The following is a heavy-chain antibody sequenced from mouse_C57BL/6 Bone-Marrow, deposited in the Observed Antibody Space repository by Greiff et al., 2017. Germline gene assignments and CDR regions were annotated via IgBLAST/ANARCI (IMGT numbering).Heavy chain of an antibody. CDR2: IYPRDGST. J-gene: IGHJ1*03. CDR3: ARLGIYYDYDVLYWYFEV. V-gene: IGHV1-78*01. D-gene: IGHD2-4*01. CDR1: GYTFTDHT. Sequence: QVQLQQSDAELVKPGASVKISCKVSGYTFTDHTIHWMKQRPEQGLEWIGYIYPRDGSTKYNEKFKGKATLTADKSSSTAYMQLNSLTSEDPAVYFCARLGIYYDYDVLYWYFEVWGTGTTVTVSS.